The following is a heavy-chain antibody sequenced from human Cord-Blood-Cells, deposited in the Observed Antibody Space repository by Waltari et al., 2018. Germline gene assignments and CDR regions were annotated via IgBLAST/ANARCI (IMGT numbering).Heavy chain of an antibody. CDR2: IDWDDDK. CDR3: ARIMEGSGSYYYYSGMDV. CDR1: GFSLSTSGMC. J-gene: IGHJ6*02. V-gene: IGHV2-70*01. D-gene: IGHD1-26*01. Sequence: QVTLRESGPALVTPPPTLTRTCTFSGFSLSTSGMCVRWIRQPPGKALEWLAHIDWDDDKYYSTSLKTRLTISKDTSKNQVVLTMTNMHPVDAATYYCARIMEGSGSYYYYSGMDVWGQGTTVTVSS.